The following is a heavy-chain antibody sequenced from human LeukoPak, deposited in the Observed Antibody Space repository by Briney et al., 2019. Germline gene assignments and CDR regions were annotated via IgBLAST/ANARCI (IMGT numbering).Heavy chain of an antibody. CDR2: TVGIGPDT. CDR3: TKKYSTGLDP. Sequence: GGSLRLSCAASGFTFTNFAMTWVRQAPGKGLEWVAATVGIGPDTYHADSVKGRFTTSRDNSKNILYLQMNSLRVEDTAVYYCTKKYSTGLDPWGQGTLVTVSS. V-gene: IGHV3-23*01. D-gene: IGHD1-26*01. CDR1: GFTFTNFA. J-gene: IGHJ5*02.